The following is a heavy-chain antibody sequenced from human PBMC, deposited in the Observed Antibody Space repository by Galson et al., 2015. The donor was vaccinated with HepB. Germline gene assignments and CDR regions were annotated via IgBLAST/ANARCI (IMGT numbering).Heavy chain of an antibody. CDR3: ARRVYSNPAPTRTRKYYFDY. CDR2: INHSGST. J-gene: IGHJ4*02. CDR1: GGSFSGYY. D-gene: IGHD6-13*01. V-gene: IGHV4-34*01. Sequence: ETLSLPCAVYGGSFSGYYWSWIRQPPGKGLEWIGEINHSGSTNYNPSHKSRVTISVDTSKNQFSLKLSSVTAADTAVYYCARRVYSNPAPTRTRKYYFDYWGQGTLFTVSS.